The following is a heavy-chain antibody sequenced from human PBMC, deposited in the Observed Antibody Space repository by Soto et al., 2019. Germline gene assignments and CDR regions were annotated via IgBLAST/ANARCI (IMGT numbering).Heavy chain of an antibody. Sequence: KTSETLSLTCTVSGGSISSGGYYWSWIRQHPGKGLEWIGYIYYSGSTYYNPSLKSRVTISVDTSKNQFSLKLSSVTAADTAVYYCARGLRDTAMVPFDYWGQGTLVTVSS. D-gene: IGHD5-18*01. J-gene: IGHJ4*02. CDR1: GGSISSGGYY. V-gene: IGHV4-31*03. CDR3: ARGLRDTAMVPFDY. CDR2: IYYSGST.